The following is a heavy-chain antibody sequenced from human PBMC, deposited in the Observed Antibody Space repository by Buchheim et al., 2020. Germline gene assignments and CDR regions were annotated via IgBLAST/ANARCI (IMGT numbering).Heavy chain of an antibody. CDR1: GFTFSSYG. V-gene: IGHV3-48*04. CDR3: ARDQRDQGYWYFDL. Sequence: VQLVESGGGLIQPGESLRLSCAASGFTFSSYGMNWVRQAPGKGLEWVSFISGSDNTIYYADSVKGRFTFSRDNAKKSLVLHMNSLRVEDTAVYYCARDQRDQGYWYFDLWGRGT. J-gene: IGHJ2*01. CDR2: ISGSDNTI.